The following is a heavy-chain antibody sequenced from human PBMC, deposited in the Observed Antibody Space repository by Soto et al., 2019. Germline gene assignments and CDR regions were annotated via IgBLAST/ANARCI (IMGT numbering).Heavy chain of an antibody. V-gene: IGHV3-23*01. Sequence: EVPLLESGGGLVQPGGSLRLSCAASGFTFSIYAMSWVRQVPGKRLEWVSTISDSGGSSYYADSVQGRFTISRDNSNNTLYLAMSILRAEDTAVYYWARTYGGKIGDALDLWGQGTIVTVSS. D-gene: IGHD2-15*01. J-gene: IGHJ3*01. CDR2: ISDSGGSS. CDR1: GFTFSIYA. CDR3: ARTYGGKIGDALDL.